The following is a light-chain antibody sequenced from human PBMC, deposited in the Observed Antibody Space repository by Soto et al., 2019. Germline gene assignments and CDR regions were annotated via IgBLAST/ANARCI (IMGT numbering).Light chain of an antibody. Sequence: EIVMTQSPATLSVSPGGRATLSCRASQSISDTLAWYQQKPGQAPRLLIHGASTRAPGFPARFSGSGSGTDFTLTISSLQSEDFATYYCQQYNNYLYSFGQGTKLEIK. CDR2: GAS. CDR3: QQYNNYLYS. V-gene: IGKV3-15*01. J-gene: IGKJ2*03. CDR1: QSISDT.